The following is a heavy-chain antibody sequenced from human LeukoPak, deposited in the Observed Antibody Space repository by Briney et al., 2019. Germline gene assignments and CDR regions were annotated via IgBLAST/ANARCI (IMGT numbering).Heavy chain of an antibody. CDR3: ARGVFN. D-gene: IGHD3-10*01. CDR1: GFTFRNLG. V-gene: IGHV3-48*01. CDR2: ISTSGSTI. Sequence: GGSLRLSCAASGFTFRNLGMHWVRQAPGKGLEWVSYISTSGSTIYYADSVRGRLTLSRDNSKHTLFLQMNSLRVEDTAVYYCARGVFNWGQGTLVTVSS. J-gene: IGHJ4*02.